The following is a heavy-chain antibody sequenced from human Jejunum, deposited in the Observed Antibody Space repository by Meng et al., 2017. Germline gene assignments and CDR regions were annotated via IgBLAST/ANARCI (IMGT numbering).Heavy chain of an antibody. V-gene: IGHV3-11*04. Sequence: GGSLRLSCAASGFTFSNFWMSWVRQAPGKGLEWVSYISNSGDTIYYADSVKGRFTISRDNAKSSVFLEMRSLRAEDTALYYCVRDGSILGTDSNLDAFDIWSQGTMVTVSS. J-gene: IGHJ3*02. CDR3: VRDGSILGTDSNLDAFDI. CDR1: GFTFSNFW. D-gene: IGHD3-22*01. CDR2: ISNSGDTI.